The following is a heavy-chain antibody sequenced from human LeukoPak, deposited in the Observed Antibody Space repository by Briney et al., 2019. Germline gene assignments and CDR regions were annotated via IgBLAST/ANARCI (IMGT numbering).Heavy chain of an antibody. CDR3: AREYLEYASGNDYFDY. J-gene: IGHJ4*02. Sequence: PLETLSLTSTVSGYSIRGGHYWGWIRQPPGKGLEWIGNIFHSENTYYNPSLKSRVTISLDTSKNHFSLKVSSVTAADTAVYYCAREYLEYASGNDYFDYWGQGTLVTVSS. D-gene: IGHD3-10*01. CDR1: GYSIRGGHY. CDR2: IFHSENT. V-gene: IGHV4-38-2*02.